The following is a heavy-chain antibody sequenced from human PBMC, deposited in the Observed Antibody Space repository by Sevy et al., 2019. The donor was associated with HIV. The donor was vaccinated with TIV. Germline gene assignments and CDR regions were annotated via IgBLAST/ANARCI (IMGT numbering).Heavy chain of an antibody. CDR3: GRHLSSGWYGVVDY. D-gene: IGHD6-19*01. Sequence: SETLSLTCTVSGGSISSSSYYWGWIRQPPGKGLEWIGSIYYSGSTYHNPSLKSRVTISVDTSKNQFSLKLSSVTAADTAVYYCGRHLSSGWYGVVDYWGQGTLVTVSS. V-gene: IGHV4-39*01. CDR2: IYYSGST. J-gene: IGHJ4*02. CDR1: GGSISSSSYY.